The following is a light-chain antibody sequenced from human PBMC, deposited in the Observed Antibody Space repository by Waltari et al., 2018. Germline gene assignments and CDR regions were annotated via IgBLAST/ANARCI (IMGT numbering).Light chain of an antibody. CDR3: SSYTSSNTLVV. CDR2: DVS. V-gene: IGLV2-14*03. Sequence: QSALTQPASVSGSPGQSITISCTGTSSDVGGYNYVSWYQQHPGKAPKLMIYDVSNRPSWLHNLFSGSNAGTTASLTISGLQAEDESDYYCSSYTSSNTLVVFGGGTKLTVL. J-gene: IGLJ2*01. CDR1: SSDVGGYNY.